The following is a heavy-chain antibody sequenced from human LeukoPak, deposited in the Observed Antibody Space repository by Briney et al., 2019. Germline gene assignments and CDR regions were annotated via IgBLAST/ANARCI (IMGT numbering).Heavy chain of an antibody. CDR1: GGSISSYY. D-gene: IGHD3-22*01. V-gene: IGHV4-59*01. J-gene: IGHJ5*01. CDR2: IYYSGST. CDR3: ARDLNWVDSTSYRASTEWLDS. Sequence: SETLSLTCTVSGGSISSYYWSWIRQPPGKGLEWIGYIYYSGSTNYNPSLKSRVTISVDTSKNQFSLKLSSVTAADTAVYYCARDLNWVDSTSYRASTEWLDSWGQGTLVTVSS.